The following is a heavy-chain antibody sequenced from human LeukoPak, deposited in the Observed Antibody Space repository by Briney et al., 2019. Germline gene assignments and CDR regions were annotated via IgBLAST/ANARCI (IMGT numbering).Heavy chain of an antibody. D-gene: IGHD3/OR15-3a*01. Sequence: ASVKVSCKASGYTFTGKFIHWVRQAPGQGLEWMGWIDPNSGGTDYAQKFRGRVTMTRDTSTSTAYMDLSSLISDDTVVYYCARDREGLAYFDYWGQGTLVTVSS. J-gene: IGHJ4*02. CDR2: IDPNSGGT. CDR3: ARDREGLAYFDY. V-gene: IGHV1-2*02. CDR1: GYTFTGKF.